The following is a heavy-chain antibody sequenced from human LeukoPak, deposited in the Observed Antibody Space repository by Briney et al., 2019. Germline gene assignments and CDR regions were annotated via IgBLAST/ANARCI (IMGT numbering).Heavy chain of an antibody. CDR1: GFTFSSYA. Sequence: PGGSLRLSCAASGFTFSSYAMHWVRQAPGKGLEWVAVISYDGSNKYYADSVKGRFTISRDNSKNTLYLQMNSLRAEDTAVYYCARDRVGYCSSTSCYRTYYYYYMDVWGKGTTVTVSS. J-gene: IGHJ6*03. CDR3: ARDRVGYCSSTSCYRTYYYYYMDV. V-gene: IGHV3-30*04. CDR2: ISYDGSNK. D-gene: IGHD2-2*01.